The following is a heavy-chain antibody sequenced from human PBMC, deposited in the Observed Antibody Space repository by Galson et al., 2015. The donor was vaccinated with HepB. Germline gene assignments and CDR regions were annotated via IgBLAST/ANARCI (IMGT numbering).Heavy chain of an antibody. D-gene: IGHD3-22*01. Sequence: SLRLSCAASGFTFSSYGMHWVRQAPGKGLEWVAVIWYDGSNKYYADSVKGRFTISRDNSKNTLYLQMNSLRAEDTAVYYCAREDYYDSSGHGDYWGQGTLVTVSS. V-gene: IGHV3-33*01. CDR1: GFTFSSYG. CDR3: AREDYYDSSGHGDY. J-gene: IGHJ4*02. CDR2: IWYDGSNK.